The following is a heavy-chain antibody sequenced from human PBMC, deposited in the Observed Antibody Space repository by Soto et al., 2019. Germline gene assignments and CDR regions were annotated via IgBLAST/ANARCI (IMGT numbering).Heavy chain of an antibody. J-gene: IGHJ4*02. CDR1: GGSVSSGSYY. V-gene: IGHV4-61*01. Sequence: SETLSLTCTVSGGSVSSGSYYWSWIRQPPGKGLEWIGYIYYSGSTNYNPSLKSRVTISVDTSKNQFSLKLSSVTAADTAVYYCARTNSLRRYFDYWGQGTLVTVSS. D-gene: IGHD3-3*01. CDR3: ARTNSLRRYFDY. CDR2: IYYSGST.